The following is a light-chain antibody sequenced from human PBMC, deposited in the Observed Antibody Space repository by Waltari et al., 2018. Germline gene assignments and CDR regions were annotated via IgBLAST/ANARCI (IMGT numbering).Light chain of an antibody. J-gene: IGKJ4*01. CDR1: QNINTD. CDR2: GAS. V-gene: IGKV3-15*01. Sequence: TVMTQSPATLSVPPGESVTLSCRASQNINTDLAWYQQKPGQAPRLLIYGASTRATDIPATFSGSVSGTEFTLTISSLQSEDFAVYYCQQYNHWPLTFGGGTKVEIK. CDR3: QQYNHWPLT.